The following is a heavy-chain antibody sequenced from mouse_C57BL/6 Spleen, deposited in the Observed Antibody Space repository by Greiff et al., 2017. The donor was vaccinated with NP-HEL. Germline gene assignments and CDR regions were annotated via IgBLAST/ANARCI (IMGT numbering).Heavy chain of an antibody. CDR3: ARQLNYAMDY. CDR1: GYTFTSYW. J-gene: IGHJ4*01. V-gene: IGHV1-50*01. CDR2: IDPSDSYT. Sequence: VQLQQPGAELVKPGASVKLSCKASGYTFTSYWMQWVKQRPGQGLEWIGEIDPSDSYTNYNQKFKGKATLTVDTSSSTAYMQLSSLTSEDSAVYYCARQLNYAMDYWGQGTSVTVSS.